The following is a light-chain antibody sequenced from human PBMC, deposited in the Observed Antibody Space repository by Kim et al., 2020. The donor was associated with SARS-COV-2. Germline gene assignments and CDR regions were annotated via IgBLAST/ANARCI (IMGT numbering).Light chain of an antibody. CDR2: GAS. CDR3: QQYSSSPR. V-gene: IGKV3-20*01. CDR1: QSVTSNS. J-gene: IGKJ4*01. Sequence: FSPGRSATPSRGASQSVTSNSLAWYQPKPGQTPRLHIYGASSRAPGIPDRFSGSGSGTGFSLTISRLEPEDFAVYYWQQYSSSPRFGGGTKVDIK.